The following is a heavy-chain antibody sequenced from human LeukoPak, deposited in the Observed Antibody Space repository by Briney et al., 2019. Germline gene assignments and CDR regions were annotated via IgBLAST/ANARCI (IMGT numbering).Heavy chain of an antibody. CDR2: IYYSGST. D-gene: IGHD1-26*01. J-gene: IGHJ3*02. Sequence: PSETLSLTCTVSGGSISSSSYYWGWIRQPPGKGLEWIGSIYYSGSTYYNSSLKSRVTISVDTSKNQFSLKLSSVTAADTAVYYCARGPYSGSYLKAFDIWGQGTMVTVSS. CDR3: ARGPYSGSYLKAFDI. V-gene: IGHV4-39*07. CDR1: GGSISSSSYY.